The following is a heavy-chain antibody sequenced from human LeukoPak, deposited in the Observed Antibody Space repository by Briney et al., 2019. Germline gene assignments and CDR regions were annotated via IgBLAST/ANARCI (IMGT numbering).Heavy chain of an antibody. D-gene: IGHD6-19*01. V-gene: IGHV3-48*03. CDR2: ISSSGRSD. CDR1: GFTFSLYE. CDR3: ARDALIRVAGTDARDM. Sequence: GGSLRLSCAASGFTFSLYEMNWVSQARGKGLEWVAYISSSGRSDLYADSVKGRFSISRDNVNDLVHLEMNSLRGEDTAVYYRARDALIRVAGTDARDMWGEGTVVIVAS. J-gene: IGHJ3*02.